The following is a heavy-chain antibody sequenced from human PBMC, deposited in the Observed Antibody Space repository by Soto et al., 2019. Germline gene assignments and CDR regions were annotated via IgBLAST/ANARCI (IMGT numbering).Heavy chain of an antibody. D-gene: IGHD4-17*01. J-gene: IGHJ4*02. V-gene: IGHV3-74*01. CDR3: ARGLVTSVTTPFDY. CDR1: GFTFSTYW. Sequence: EVQLVESGGDLVQPGGSLRLSCAASGFTFSTYWMHWFRQTPGKGLVWVSRINGDGGTITYADSVRGRFAISRDNARNTLYLQMNILRPEDTAVYYCARGLVTSVTTPFDYWGLGTLVTVSS. CDR2: INGDGGTI.